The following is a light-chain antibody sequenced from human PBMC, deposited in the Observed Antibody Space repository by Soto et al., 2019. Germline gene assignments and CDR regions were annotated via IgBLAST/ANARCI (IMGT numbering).Light chain of an antibody. J-gene: IGLJ1*01. Sequence: QSALTQPPSASGSPGQSVTISCTGTSSDVGKYDYVSWFQHHPGKAPKLIIYEVSKRPSGVPDRFSGSKSGSTASLTVSGLQNEDDAAYYCNSYVAGSNVFGTGHKVTXL. CDR1: SSDVGKYDY. V-gene: IGLV2-8*01. CDR2: EVS. CDR3: NSYVAGSNV.